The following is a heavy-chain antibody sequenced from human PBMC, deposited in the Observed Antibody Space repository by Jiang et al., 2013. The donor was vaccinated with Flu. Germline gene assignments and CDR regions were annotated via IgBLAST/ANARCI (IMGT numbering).Heavy chain of an antibody. CDR1: GYSFTSYW. V-gene: IGHV5-10-1*01. CDR3: ARSAYYYDSSGYHPDAFDI. J-gene: IGHJ3*02. D-gene: IGHD3-22*01. CDR2: IDPSDSYT. Sequence: GAEVKKPGESLRISCKGSGYSFTSYWISWVRQMPGKGLEWMGRIDPSDSYTNYSPSFQGHVTISADKSISTAYLQWSSLKASDTAMYYCARSAYYYDSSGYHPDAFDIWGQGTMVTVSS.